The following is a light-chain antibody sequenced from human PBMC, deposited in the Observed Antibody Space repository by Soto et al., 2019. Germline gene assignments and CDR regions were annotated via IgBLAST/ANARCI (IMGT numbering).Light chain of an antibody. CDR3: QAWDSSTVV. CDR2: QDI. CDR1: KLGNKY. Sequence: ELTQPPSVSVSPGQTASITCSGDKLGNKYACWYQQKPGQSPVLVIYQDIKRPSGIPERFSGSNSGNTATLTISGTQAMDEADYYCQAWDSSTVVFGGGTKVTVL. J-gene: IGLJ2*01. V-gene: IGLV3-1*01.